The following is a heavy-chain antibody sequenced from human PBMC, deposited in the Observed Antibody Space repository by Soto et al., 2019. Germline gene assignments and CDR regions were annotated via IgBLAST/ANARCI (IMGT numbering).Heavy chain of an antibody. J-gene: IGHJ4*02. V-gene: IGHV4-30-4*01. CDR1: GGSISSGDYY. D-gene: IGHD3-10*01. CDR3: ARVGGFGATTIDY. Sequence: QVQLQESGPGLVKPSQTLSLTCTVSGGSISSGDYYWSWIRQPPGKGLEWIGYIYYSGSTYYKPYLKSRVTISVDTSKNQFSLKLSSVTAADTAVYYCARVGGFGATTIDYWGQGTLVTVSS. CDR2: IYYSGST.